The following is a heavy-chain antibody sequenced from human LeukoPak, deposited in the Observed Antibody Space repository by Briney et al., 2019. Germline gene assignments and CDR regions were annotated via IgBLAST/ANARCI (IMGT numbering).Heavy chain of an antibody. CDR1: GYSFTNYW. CDR3: ARHGSSYFEPRYNWFDP. Sequence: GGSLKISCKGSGYSFTNYWIGWVRQMPGKGLEWMGMIYPGDSDTRYSPSFQGQVTISADKSISTAYLQWSSLEASDTAMYFCARHGSSYFEPRYNWFDPWGQGTLVTVSS. V-gene: IGHV5-51*01. J-gene: IGHJ5*02. CDR2: IYPGDSDT. D-gene: IGHD3-9*01.